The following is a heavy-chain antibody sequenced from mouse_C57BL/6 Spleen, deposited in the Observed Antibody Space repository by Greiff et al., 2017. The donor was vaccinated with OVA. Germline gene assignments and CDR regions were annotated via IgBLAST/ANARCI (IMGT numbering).Heavy chain of an antibody. CDR1: GFTFSDAW. CDR3: TRSMMVTTFYYYAMDY. CDR2: IRNKANNHAT. J-gene: IGHJ4*01. V-gene: IGHV6-6*01. Sequence: EVKLMESGGGLVQPGGSMKLSCAASGFTFSDAWMDWVRQSPEKGLEWVAEIRNKANNHATYYAESVKGRFTISRDDSKSSVYLQMNSLRAEDTGIYYCTRSMMVTTFYYYAMDYWGQGTSVTVSS. D-gene: IGHD2-3*01.